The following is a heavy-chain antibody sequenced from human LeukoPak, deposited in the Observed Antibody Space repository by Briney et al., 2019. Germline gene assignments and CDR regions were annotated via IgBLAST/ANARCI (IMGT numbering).Heavy chain of an antibody. D-gene: IGHD6-19*01. V-gene: IGHV3-64D*06. CDR1: GFTFSSYA. J-gene: IGHJ4*02. CDR3: VKTTRSGWYNLFFDY. Sequence: GGSLRLSCSASGFTFSSYAMHWVREAPGKGLEYVSAISSNGGSTYYADSVKGRFTISRDNSKNTLYLQMSSLRAEDTAVYYCVKTTRSGWYNLFFDYWGQGTLVTVSS. CDR2: ISSNGGST.